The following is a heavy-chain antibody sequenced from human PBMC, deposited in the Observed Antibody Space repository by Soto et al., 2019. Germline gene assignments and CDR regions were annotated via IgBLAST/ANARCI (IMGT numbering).Heavy chain of an antibody. J-gene: IGHJ6*02. D-gene: IGHD3-9*01. Sequence: GASVKVSCKASGYTFTSYYMHWVRQAPGQGLEWMGIINPSGGSTSYAQKFQGRVTMTRDTSTSTVYMELSSLRSEDTAVYYCARDVVDILTGYGPQRCTYGMDVWGQGTTVTVSS. CDR1: GYTFTSYY. CDR3: ARDVVDILTGYGPQRCTYGMDV. V-gene: IGHV1-46*01. CDR2: INPSGGST.